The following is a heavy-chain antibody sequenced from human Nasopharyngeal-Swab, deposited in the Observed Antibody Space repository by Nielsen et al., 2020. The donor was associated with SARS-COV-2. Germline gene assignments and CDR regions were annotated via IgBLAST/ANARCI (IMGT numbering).Heavy chain of an antibody. CDR3: ARMGIAAAGYGMDV. Sequence: ETLSLTCAVYGGSFSGYFWTWVRQAPGKGLEWVSVIYSGGSTYYADSVKGRFTISRDNSKNTLYLQMNSLRAEDTAVYYCARMGIAAAGYGMDVWGQGTTVTVSS. J-gene: IGHJ6*02. CDR2: IYSGGST. D-gene: IGHD6-13*01. CDR1: GGSFSGYF. V-gene: IGHV3-66*01.